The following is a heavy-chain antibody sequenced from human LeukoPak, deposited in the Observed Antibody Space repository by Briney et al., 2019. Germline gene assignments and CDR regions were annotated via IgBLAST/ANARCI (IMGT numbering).Heavy chain of an antibody. CDR1: GFTFTTYW. CDR2: IKQDGSEK. D-gene: IGHD3-22*01. Sequence: PGGSLRLSCAASGFTFTTYWMSWVRQAPGKGLEWMANIKQDGSEKYYVDSVKGRFTISRDNAKNSLYLQMNSLRAEDTAVYYCARDTYYYDSSGFDYWGQGTLVTVSS. V-gene: IGHV3-7*01. J-gene: IGHJ4*02. CDR3: ARDTYYYDSSGFDY.